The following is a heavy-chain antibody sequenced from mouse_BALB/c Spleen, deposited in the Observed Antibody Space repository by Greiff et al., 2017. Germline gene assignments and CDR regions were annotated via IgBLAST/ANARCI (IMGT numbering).Heavy chain of an antibody. D-gene: IGHD4-1*01. CDR2: ISYDGSN. Sequence: VQLKESGPGLVKPSQSLSLTCSVTGYSITSGYYWNWIRQFPGNKLEWMGYISYDGSNNYNPSLKNRISITRDTSKNQFFLKLNSVTTEDTATYYCARDNWDWYFDVWGAGTTVTVSS. J-gene: IGHJ1*01. CDR1: GYSITSGYY. V-gene: IGHV3-6*02. CDR3: ARDNWDWYFDV.